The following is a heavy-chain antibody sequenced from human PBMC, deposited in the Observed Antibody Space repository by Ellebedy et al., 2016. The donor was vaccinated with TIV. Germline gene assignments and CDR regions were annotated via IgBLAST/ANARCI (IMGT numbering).Heavy chain of an antibody. D-gene: IGHD1-14*01. CDR1: GFTFSSYA. CDR3: AKGRSGTYIHHAFDY. J-gene: IGHJ4*02. V-gene: IGHV3-23*01. Sequence: GESLKISCAASGFTFSSYAMSWVRQAPGKGLEWVSTISSTGSSTYYADSVKGRFTISRDNSKNTLYLQMNSLRAEETAIYYCAKGRSGTYIHHAFDYWGQGTLVTVSS. CDR2: ISSTGSST.